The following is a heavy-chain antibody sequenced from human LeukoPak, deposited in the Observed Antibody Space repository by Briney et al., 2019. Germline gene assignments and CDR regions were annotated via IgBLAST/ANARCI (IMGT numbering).Heavy chain of an antibody. V-gene: IGHV3-33*01. J-gene: IGHJ6*04. D-gene: IGHD3-9*01. Sequence: PGGSLSLSCAASGFTFSSYGMHWVRQAPGKGLEWVAVIWYDGSNKYYADSVKGRFTISRDNSKNTLYLKMNSLRAEDTAVYYCARDGYDILTGYHPWYYGMDVWGKGTTVTVSS. CDR3: ARDGYDILTGYHPWYYGMDV. CDR2: IWYDGSNK. CDR1: GFTFSSYG.